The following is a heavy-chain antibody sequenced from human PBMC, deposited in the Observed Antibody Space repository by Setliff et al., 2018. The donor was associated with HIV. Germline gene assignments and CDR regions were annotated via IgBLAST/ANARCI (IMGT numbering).Heavy chain of an antibody. J-gene: IGHJ3*02. CDR1: GYTFSEYA. D-gene: IGHD2-21*01. CDR3: ARDCGKDAFDI. Sequence: ASVKVSCKASGYTFSEYAIHWVRQAPGQRLEWMGRIDTDNGYRRYSPKLQGRVTITKDTSANTAYMELRGLRSEDTAVYYCARDCGKDAFDIWGQGTMVTVSS. CDR2: IDTDNGYR. V-gene: IGHV1-3*04.